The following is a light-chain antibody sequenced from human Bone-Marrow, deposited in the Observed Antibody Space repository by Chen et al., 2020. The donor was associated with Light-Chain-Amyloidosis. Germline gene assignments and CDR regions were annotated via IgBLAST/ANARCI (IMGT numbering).Light chain of an antibody. CDR1: DLPRKY. Sequence: SYELTQPPSVSVSPGQTARITCSGDDLPRKYAYWYQQKPGQAPVLVIHRDTERPSGISERFSGSSSSTTATLTVSGVQAEDEAAYHCQSADCSGTYEVIFGGGTTLTVL. CDR3: QSADCSGTYEVI. J-gene: IGLJ2*01. CDR2: RDT. V-gene: IGLV3-25*03.